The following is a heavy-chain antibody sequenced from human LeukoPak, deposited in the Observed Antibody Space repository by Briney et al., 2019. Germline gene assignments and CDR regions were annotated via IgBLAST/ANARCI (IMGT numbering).Heavy chain of an antibody. V-gene: IGHV3-23*01. CDR3: AKGSVSYYYDS. CDR1: GITFGSYA. Sequence: GGSLRLSCAASGITFGSYAMYWVRQAQGKGLEWVSAIGTTGTETFYADSVKGRFTISRDNSKNTLYLQMNSLRAEDTALYYCAKGSVSYYYDSWGQGSQVTVSS. D-gene: IGHD3-3*01. CDR2: IGTTGTET. J-gene: IGHJ4*02.